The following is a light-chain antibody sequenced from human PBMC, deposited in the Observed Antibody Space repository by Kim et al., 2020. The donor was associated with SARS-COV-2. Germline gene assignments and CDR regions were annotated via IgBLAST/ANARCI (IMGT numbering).Light chain of an antibody. Sequence: DIQMTQSPSTLSASMGDRVTITCRASQNINSWLAWYQQKPGKVPKLLIYKASTLEGGVSSRFSGSGSGTEFTLTISSLQPDDFATYYCQQYNSYSETFGQGTKLEIK. CDR2: KAS. CDR3: QQYNSYSET. J-gene: IGKJ2*01. CDR1: QNINSW. V-gene: IGKV1-5*03.